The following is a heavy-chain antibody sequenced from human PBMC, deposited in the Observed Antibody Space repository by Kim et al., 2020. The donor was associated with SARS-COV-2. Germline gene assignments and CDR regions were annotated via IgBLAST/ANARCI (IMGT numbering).Heavy chain of an antibody. D-gene: IGHD3-10*01. V-gene: IGHV3-11*01. J-gene: IGHJ4*02. CDR2: ISSRGNII. Sequence: WGSLRLSCAASGFSFSDHYMYWIRQAPGKGLEWVSFISSRGNIIYYADSVKGRFPVSRDNANYSLYLQMNNLRVDDTAVYFCARDGWLGELSLFDLWGQGTLVTVSS. CDR1: GFSFSDHY. CDR3: ARDGWLGELSLFDL.